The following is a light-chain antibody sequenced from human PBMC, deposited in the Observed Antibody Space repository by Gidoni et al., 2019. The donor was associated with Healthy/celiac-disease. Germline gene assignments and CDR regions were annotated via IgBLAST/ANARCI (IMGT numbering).Light chain of an antibody. CDR2: GAS. CDR3: QQYGTSPGT. J-gene: IGKJ1*01. CDR1: QNVTSSY. V-gene: IGKV3-20*01. Sequence: EIVLTQSPDTLSLSPGESATLSCRASQNVTSSYLAWYQQEPGQAPRLLIFGASTRATGIPYRFSGSGSGTDFTLTISRLEPEDFAVYFCQQYGTSPGTFGQGTKVEIK.